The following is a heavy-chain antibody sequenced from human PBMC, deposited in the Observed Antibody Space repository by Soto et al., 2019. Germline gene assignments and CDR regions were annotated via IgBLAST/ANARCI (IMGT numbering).Heavy chain of an antibody. D-gene: IGHD5-18*01. CDR2: ISGSGGST. V-gene: IGHV3-23*01. Sequence: GGSLRLSCAASGFTFSSYAMSWVRQAPGKGLEWVSAISGSGGSTYYADSVKGRFTISRDNSKNTLYLQMNSLRAEDTAVYYCAKVRGGYDFGGYSYGPGDYWGQGTLVTVSS. CDR3: AKVRGGYDFGGYSYGPGDY. J-gene: IGHJ4*02. CDR1: GFTFSSYA.